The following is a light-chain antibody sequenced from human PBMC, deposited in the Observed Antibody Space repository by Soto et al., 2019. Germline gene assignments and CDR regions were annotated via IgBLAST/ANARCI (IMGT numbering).Light chain of an antibody. Sequence: EIVLTQSPATLSLSPGERATLSCRASQSVSSYLAWYQQKPGQAPRLLIYDASNRATGIPAGFSGSGSGTEFTLTISSLQSEDFAVYYCQQHSSAPLTFGQGTKVDIK. V-gene: IGKV3-11*01. CDR3: QQHSSAPLT. CDR2: DAS. J-gene: IGKJ1*01. CDR1: QSVSSY.